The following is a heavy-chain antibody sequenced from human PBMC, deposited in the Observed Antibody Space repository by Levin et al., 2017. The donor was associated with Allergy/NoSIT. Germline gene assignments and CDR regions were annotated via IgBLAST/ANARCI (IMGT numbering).Heavy chain of an antibody. Sequence: GGSLRLSCKGSGYSFTSYWIGWVRQMPGKGLEWMGIIYPGDSDTRYSPSFQGQVTISADKSISTAYLQWSSLKASDTAMYYCARPIVYSSSWYWFDPWGQGTLVTVSS. CDR2: IYPGDSDT. CDR3: ARPIVYSSSWYWFDP. J-gene: IGHJ5*02. CDR1: GYSFTSYW. D-gene: IGHD6-13*01. V-gene: IGHV5-51*01.